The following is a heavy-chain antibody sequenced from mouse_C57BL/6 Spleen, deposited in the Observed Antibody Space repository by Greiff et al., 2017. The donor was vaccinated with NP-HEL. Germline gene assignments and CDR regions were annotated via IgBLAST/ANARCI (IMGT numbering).Heavy chain of an antibody. CDR1: GYAFSSSW. CDR2: IYPGDGDT. J-gene: IGHJ3*01. Sequence: QVQLKESGPELVKPGASVKISCKASGYAFSSSWMNWVKQRPGKGLEWIGRIYPGDGDTNYNGKFKGKATLTADKSSSTAYMQLSSLTSEDSAVYFCAPAYYSNPFAYWGQGTLVTVSA. V-gene: IGHV1-82*01. D-gene: IGHD2-5*01. CDR3: APAYYSNPFAY.